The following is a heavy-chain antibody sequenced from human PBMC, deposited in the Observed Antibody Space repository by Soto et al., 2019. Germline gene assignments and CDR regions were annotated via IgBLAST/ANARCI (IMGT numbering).Heavy chain of an antibody. CDR3: AKDLSRWPHYAFDS. D-gene: IGHD4-17*01. J-gene: IGHJ5*01. V-gene: IGHV3-23*01. Sequence: EVQLLESGGGLLQPGGSLRLSCAASGFTFSNYGMNWVRQAPGKGLECVSGISTNGDTANYADSVKGRFTISRDNSKNALYMQMNGLRPEDTAVYYCAKDLSRWPHYAFDSWGQGTLVTVSS. CDR2: ISTNGDTA. CDR1: GFTFSNYG.